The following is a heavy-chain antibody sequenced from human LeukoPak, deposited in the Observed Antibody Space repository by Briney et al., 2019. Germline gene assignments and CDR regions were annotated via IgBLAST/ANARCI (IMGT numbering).Heavy chain of an antibody. D-gene: IGHD3-22*01. V-gene: IGHV3-21*01. CDR3: ARDYYDSSGYYYWDY. CDR1: GFSFSSYS. J-gene: IGHJ4*02. Sequence: GGALRLSCAASGFSFSSYSMNWVRQAPGKGLEWVSSISSSSSYIYYADSVKGRFTISRDHGKNSLYLQMNSLRAEDTAVYYCARDYYDSSGYYYWDYWGQGTLVTVSS. CDR2: ISSSSSYI.